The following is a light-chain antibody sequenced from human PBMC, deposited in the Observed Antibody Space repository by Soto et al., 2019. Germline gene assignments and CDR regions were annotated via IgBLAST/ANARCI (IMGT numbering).Light chain of an antibody. Sequence: EIVLTQSPATLSFSPGERATLSCGASADVSSSYVAWYQQKSGLAPRLLIHDASSRATGIPDRFSGSKSGTDFTLTIRRLEPQDAAVYYCQQYGSSKITFGQGTRLDIX. V-gene: IGKV3D-20*01. J-gene: IGKJ5*01. CDR2: DAS. CDR1: ADVSSSY. CDR3: QQYGSSKIT.